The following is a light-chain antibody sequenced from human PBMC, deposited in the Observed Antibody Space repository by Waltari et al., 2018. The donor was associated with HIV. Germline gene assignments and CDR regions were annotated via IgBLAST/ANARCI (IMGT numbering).Light chain of an antibody. V-gene: IGKV4-1*01. CDR1: RSILDNSNNKNY. Sequence: DIVMTQSPDSLALSLGERATINCKSSRSILDNSNNKNYLAWYQQKPGQPPQLLIYWASTREFGVPDRFSGSGSGTNFTLTISSLQTEDVAVYYCQQYFNAPITFGGGTRVEI. CDR2: WAS. J-gene: IGKJ4*01. CDR3: QQYFNAPIT.